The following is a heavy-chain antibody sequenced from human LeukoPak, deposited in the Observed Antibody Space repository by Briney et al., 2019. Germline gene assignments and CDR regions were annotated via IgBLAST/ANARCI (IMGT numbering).Heavy chain of an antibody. V-gene: IGHV6-1*01. D-gene: IGHD6-19*01. CDR1: GDSVSSNSAA. CDR3: ARVRDSSGWYYFDY. Sequence: SQTLSLTCAISGDSVSSNSAAWNWIRQSPSRGLEWLGRTYYRSKLYNDYAVSVRSRITINPDTSKNQFSLQLNSVTPEDTAVYYCARVRDSSGWYYFDYWGQGTLVTVSS. CDR2: TYYRSKLYN. J-gene: IGHJ4*02.